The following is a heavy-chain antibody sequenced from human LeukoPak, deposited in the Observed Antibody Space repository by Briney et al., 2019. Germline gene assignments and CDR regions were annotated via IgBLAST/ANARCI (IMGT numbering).Heavy chain of an antibody. J-gene: IGHJ5*02. D-gene: IGHD6-6*01. CDR1: GGSISSYY. V-gene: IGHV4-59*12. CDR3: ARGSYSSSFNWFDP. CDR2: IYYSGST. Sequence: SETLSLTCTVSGGSISSYYWSWVRQPPGKGVEWIGYIYYSGSTNYNPSLKSRVTMSVDTSKNQLALKLSSVTAADTAVYYCARGSYSSSFNWFDPWGQGTLVTVSS.